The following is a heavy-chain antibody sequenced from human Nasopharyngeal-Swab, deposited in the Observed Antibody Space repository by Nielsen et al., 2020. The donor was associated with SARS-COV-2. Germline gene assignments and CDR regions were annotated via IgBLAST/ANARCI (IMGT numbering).Heavy chain of an antibody. CDR1: GFTFSSYA. CDR2: ISYDGSNK. J-gene: IGHJ3*02. D-gene: IGHD5-12*01. CDR3: ARDPDVDIVATDAFDI. Sequence: GGSLRLSCAASGFTFSSYAMHWVRQAPGKGLVWVAVISYDGSNKYYADSVKGRFTISRDNSKNTLYLQMNSLRAEDTAVYYCARDPDVDIVATDAFDIWGQGTMVTVSS. V-gene: IGHV3-30-3*01.